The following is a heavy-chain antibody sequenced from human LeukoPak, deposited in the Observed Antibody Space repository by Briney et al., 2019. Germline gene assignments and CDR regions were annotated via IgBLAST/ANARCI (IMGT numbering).Heavy chain of an antibody. CDR3: AKDPNGDYIGAFDD. CDR2: IRFDGTKK. CDR1: GFTFSSYG. D-gene: IGHD2-8*01. Sequence: GGSLRLSCVASGFTFSSYGLHWVRQAPGKGLEWVAFIRFDGTKKYYADSVKGRFTISRDNSKNTLYLQMNSLKSEDTALYYCAKDPNGDYIGAFDDWGQGTMVTVSS. V-gene: IGHV3-30*02. J-gene: IGHJ3*01.